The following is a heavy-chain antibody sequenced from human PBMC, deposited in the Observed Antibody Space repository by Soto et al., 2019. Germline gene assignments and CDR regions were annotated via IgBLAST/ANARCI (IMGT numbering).Heavy chain of an antibody. D-gene: IGHD6-19*01. J-gene: IGHJ4*02. CDR2: ISYDGSNK. CDR3: ARFGSIAVAGPLDY. CDR1: GFTFSSYA. Sequence: QVQLVESGGGVVQPGRSLRLSCAASGFTFSSYAMHWVRQAPGKGLEWVAVISYDGSNKYYADSVKGRFTISRDNSKNTLYLQMNSLRAEDTAVYYCARFGSIAVAGPLDYWGQGTLVTVSS. V-gene: IGHV3-30-3*01.